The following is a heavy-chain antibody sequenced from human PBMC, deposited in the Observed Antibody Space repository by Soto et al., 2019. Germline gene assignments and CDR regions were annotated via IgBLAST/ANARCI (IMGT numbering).Heavy chain of an antibody. V-gene: IGHV4-4*07. J-gene: IGHJ3*02. CDR3: ARGGRDGFDI. Sequence: SETLSVTCTVSGGSISTYYWNWIRQSAGKGLEWIGRVYISGSTNYHPSLKSRVAMSVDTSNNQFSLKVTSVTAADTAVYYCARGGRDGFDIWGQGTMVSVSS. CDR1: GGSISTYY. CDR2: VYISGST.